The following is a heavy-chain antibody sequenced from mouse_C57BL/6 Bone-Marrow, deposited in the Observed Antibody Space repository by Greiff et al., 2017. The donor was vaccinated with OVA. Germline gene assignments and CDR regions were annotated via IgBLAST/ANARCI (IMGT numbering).Heavy chain of an antibody. CDR2: IYTGDGDT. CDR1: GYAFCSSW. CDR3: ARDYGSGDYFDY. V-gene: IGHV1-82*01. J-gene: IGHJ2*01. D-gene: IGHD1-1*01. Sequence: QVQLQQSGPELVKPGASVKISCKASGYAFCSSWMNWVKQRPGKGLEWIGRIYTGDGDTNYNGKFKGKATLTADKSSSTAYMQLSSLTSEDSAVYFCARDYGSGDYFDYWGQGTTLTVSS.